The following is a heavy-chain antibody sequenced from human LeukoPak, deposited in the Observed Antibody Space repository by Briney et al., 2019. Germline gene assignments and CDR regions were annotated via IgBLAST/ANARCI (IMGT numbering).Heavy chain of an antibody. CDR3: ARDPHYAAAAGTSDY. Sequence: PGGSLRLSCAASGFTFSDYYMSWIRQAPGKGLVWVSRINSDGSSTSYADSVKGRFTISRDNAKNTLYLQMNSLRAEDTAVYYCARDPHYAAAAGTSDYWGQGTLVTVSS. CDR1: GFTFSDYY. CDR2: INSDGSST. V-gene: IGHV3-74*01. J-gene: IGHJ4*02. D-gene: IGHD6-13*01.